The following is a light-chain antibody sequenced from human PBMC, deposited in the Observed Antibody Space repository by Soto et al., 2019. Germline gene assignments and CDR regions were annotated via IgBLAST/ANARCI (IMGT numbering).Light chain of an antibody. V-gene: IGLV2-23*01. CDR3: CSYAGSDTGV. CDR1: SSDVGSYTL. Sequence: QSALTQPRSVSGSPGQSVTISCTGTSSDVGSYTLVSWYQQHPGKAPKLMIYEGSKRPSGVSNRFSGSKSGNTASLTISGLQAEDEADYYCCSYAGSDTGVFGGGTKLTVL. J-gene: IGLJ3*02. CDR2: EGS.